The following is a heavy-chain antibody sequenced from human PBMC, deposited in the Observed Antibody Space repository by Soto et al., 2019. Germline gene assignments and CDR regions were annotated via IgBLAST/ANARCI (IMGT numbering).Heavy chain of an antibody. J-gene: IGHJ4*02. V-gene: IGHV3-23*01. D-gene: IGHD4-17*01. Sequence: EVQLLESGGGLVQPGGSLRLSCAASGFTFSSYAMSWVRQAPGKGLEWVSAISGSGGSTYYADSVKGRFTISRDNSKNTLYLQMNSLRAEDTAVYYCAKEVRVDYGRVSTFDYWGQGTLVTVSS. CDR2: ISGSGGST. CDR1: GFTFSSYA. CDR3: AKEVRVDYGRVSTFDY.